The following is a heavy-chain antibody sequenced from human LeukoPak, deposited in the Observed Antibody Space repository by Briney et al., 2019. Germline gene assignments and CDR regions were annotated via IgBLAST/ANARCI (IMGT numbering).Heavy chain of an antibody. J-gene: IGHJ4*02. D-gene: IGHD4-17*01. CDR3: ASSRGGDYDFDY. Sequence: GGSLRLSCAASGFTVSSNYMSWVRQAPGKGLEWVSVIYSGGSTYYADSVKGRFTISRHSSKNTLYLQMNSLRAEDTAVYYCASSRGGDYDFDYWGQGTLVTVSS. CDR1: GFTVSSNY. V-gene: IGHV3-53*04. CDR2: IYSGGST.